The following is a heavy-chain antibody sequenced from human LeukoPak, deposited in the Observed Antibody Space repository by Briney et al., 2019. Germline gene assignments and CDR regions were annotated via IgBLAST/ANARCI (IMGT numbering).Heavy chain of an antibody. V-gene: IGHV4-59*08. CDR1: GGSISSYY. CDR3: AGTLHGDIVAPSNYDSSGHIGPGLDY. Sequence: PSETLSLTCTVSGGSISSYYWSWIRQPPGKGLEWIGYIYYSGSTNYNPSLKSRVTISVDTSKNQFSLKLSSVTAADTAVYYCAGTLHGDIVAPSNYDSSGHIGPGLDYWGQGTLVIVSS. J-gene: IGHJ4*02. CDR2: IYYSGST. D-gene: IGHD3-22*01.